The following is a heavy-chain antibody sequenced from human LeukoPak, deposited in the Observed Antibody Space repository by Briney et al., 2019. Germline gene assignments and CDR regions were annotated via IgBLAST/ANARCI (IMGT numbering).Heavy chain of an antibody. CDR1: GGSISSSSYY. V-gene: IGHV4-39*01. Sequence: KPSETLSLTCTVSGGSISSSSYYWGWIRQPPGKGLEWFGSIYYSGSTYYNPSLKSRVTISVDTSKNQFSLKLSSVTAADTAVYYCARLSSSSWYESDDYWGQGTLVTVSS. J-gene: IGHJ4*02. D-gene: IGHD6-13*01. CDR2: IYYSGST. CDR3: ARLSSSSWYESDDY.